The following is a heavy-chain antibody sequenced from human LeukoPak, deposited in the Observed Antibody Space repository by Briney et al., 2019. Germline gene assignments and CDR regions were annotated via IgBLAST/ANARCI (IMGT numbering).Heavy chain of an antibody. D-gene: IGHD1-20*01. CDR3: ARALTGTTREELVY. CDR2: INPNSGGT. Sequence: GVSVKVSCKASGYTFTGYYTHWVRQAPGQGLEWMGWINPNSGGTNYAQKFQGRVTMTRDTSISTAYMELSRLRSDDTAVYYCARALTGTTREELVYWGQGTLVTVSS. V-gene: IGHV1-2*02. CDR1: GYTFTGYY. J-gene: IGHJ4*02.